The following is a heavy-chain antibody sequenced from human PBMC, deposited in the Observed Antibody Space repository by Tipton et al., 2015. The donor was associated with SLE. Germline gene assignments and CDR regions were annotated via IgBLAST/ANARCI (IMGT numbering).Heavy chain of an antibody. D-gene: IGHD3-10*01. V-gene: IGHV4-39*02. Sequence: TLSLTCTLSGDSISNNNYYWGWIRQPPGKGLEWIGNINYSGTTYFNPSLKTRITISVDRSMVHFSLRLASVTAADTAVYYCSGDSVGVDHWGQGILVTVSS. CDR2: INYSGTT. J-gene: IGHJ5*02. CDR3: SGDSVGVDH. CDR1: GDSISNNNYY.